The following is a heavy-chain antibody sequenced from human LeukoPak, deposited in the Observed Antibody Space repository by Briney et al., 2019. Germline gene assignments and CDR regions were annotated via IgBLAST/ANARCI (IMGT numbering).Heavy chain of an antibody. J-gene: IGHJ4*02. CDR3: AREPDRVRYIDY. D-gene: IGHD1-14*01. Sequence: GSTYYNPSLKSRVTVSVDTSKNQFSLKLSSVTAADTAVYYCAREPDRVRYIDYWGQGTLVTVSS. V-gene: IGHV4-30-2*05. CDR2: GST.